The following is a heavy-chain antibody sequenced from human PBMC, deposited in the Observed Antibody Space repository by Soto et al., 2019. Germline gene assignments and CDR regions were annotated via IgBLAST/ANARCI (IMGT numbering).Heavy chain of an antibody. CDR1: GGSISSYY. Sequence: QVQLQESGPGLVKPSETLSLTCTVSGGSISSYYWSWIRQPPGKGLEWIGYLYYSGSTNYNPSLKSRVTIAVDTSKNQCSLKLSSVTAADTAVYYCAREGLTGTIGLYYYYGMDVWGHGTTVTVSS. J-gene: IGHJ6*02. V-gene: IGHV4-59*01. CDR2: LYYSGST. D-gene: IGHD1-7*01. CDR3: AREGLTGTIGLYYYYGMDV.